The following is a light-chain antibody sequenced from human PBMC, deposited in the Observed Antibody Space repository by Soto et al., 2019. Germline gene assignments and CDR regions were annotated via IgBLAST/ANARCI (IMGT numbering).Light chain of an antibody. CDR1: SSDVGSYNL. CDR3: FSYAGSTTSWM. CDR2: EGS. V-gene: IGLV2-23*01. J-gene: IGLJ3*02. Sequence: QSALTQPASVSGSPGQSITISCTGTSSDVGSYNLVSWYQQHPGKAPKLMIYEGSKRPSGVSNRFSGSESANTASLTISGLQAEDEADYYCFSYAGSTTSWMFGGGTKLTVL.